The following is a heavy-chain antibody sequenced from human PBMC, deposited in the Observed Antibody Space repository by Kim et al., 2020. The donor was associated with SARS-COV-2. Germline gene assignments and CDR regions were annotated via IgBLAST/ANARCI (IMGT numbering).Heavy chain of an antibody. Sequence: ASVKVSCKASGYTFNSYGFSWVRQAPGQGLEWMGWISAHNGNTNYAPKFQGRVTMTTDTSTSTAHMELWNLRPDDTAVYYCAWDFSSSSLDSPPDYWGQGTLVTVSS. CDR3: AWDFSSSSLDSPPDY. V-gene: IGHV1-18*01. D-gene: IGHD6-6*01. J-gene: IGHJ4*02. CDR1: GYTFNSYG. CDR2: ISAHNGNT.